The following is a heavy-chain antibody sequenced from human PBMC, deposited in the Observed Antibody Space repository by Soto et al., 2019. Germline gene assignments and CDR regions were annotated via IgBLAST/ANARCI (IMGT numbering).Heavy chain of an antibody. D-gene: IGHD2-15*01. V-gene: IGHV4-4*02. J-gene: IGHJ6*02. CDR3: ARGDVVVVAATYANYYYYYGMDV. Sequence: SETLSLTCAVSGGSISSSNWWSWVRQPPGKGLEWIGEIYHSGSTNYNPSLKSRVIISVDKSKNQFSLKLSSVTAADTTVYYCARGDVVVVAATYANYYYYYGMDVWGQGTTVTVSS. CDR2: IYHSGST. CDR1: GGSISSSNW.